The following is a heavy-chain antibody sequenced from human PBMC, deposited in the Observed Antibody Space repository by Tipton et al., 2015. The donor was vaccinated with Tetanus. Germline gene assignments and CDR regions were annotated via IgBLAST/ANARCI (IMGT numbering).Heavy chain of an antibody. CDR1: GGSINDYY. V-gene: IGHV4-59*01. D-gene: IGHD4-17*01. CDR2: IPHSGSA. Sequence: GLVKPSETLSLTCTVSGGSINDYYWGWIRQPPGMGLEWIGHIPHSGSASYNPSLKSRVTISLDTSKNQFSLTLRSVTAADTAVYYCARSYGDTFLFRLDYWGQGAMVTVSS. CDR3: ARSYGDTFLFRLDY. J-gene: IGHJ4*02.